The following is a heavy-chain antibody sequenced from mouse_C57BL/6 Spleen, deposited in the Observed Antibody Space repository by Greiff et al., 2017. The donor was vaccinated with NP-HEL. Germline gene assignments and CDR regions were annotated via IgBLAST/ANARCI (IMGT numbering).Heavy chain of an antibody. V-gene: IGHV1-52*01. CDR3: ALYSNYLYYAMDY. J-gene: IGHJ4*01. D-gene: IGHD2-5*01. CDR2: IDPSDSET. Sequence: QVQLQQPGAELVRPGSSVKLSCKASGYTFTSYWMHWVKQRPIQGLEWIGNIDPSDSETHYNQKFKDKATLTVDKSSSTAYMQLSSLTSEDSAVYYCALYSNYLYYAMDYWGRGTSVTVSS. CDR1: GYTFTSYW.